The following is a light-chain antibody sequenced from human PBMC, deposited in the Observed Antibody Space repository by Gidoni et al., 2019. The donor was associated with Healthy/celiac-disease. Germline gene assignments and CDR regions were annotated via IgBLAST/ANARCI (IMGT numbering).Light chain of an antibody. CDR3: QQYNNWARA. Sequence: EIVMTHSPATLSVSPGERATLSCRASQSVSSNLAWYQQKPGQAPRLLIYGASTRATGIPARFSGSGSGTEFTLTISSLQSEDVAVYYCQQYNNWARAFXQXTKVEIK. V-gene: IGKV3-15*01. CDR1: QSVSSN. J-gene: IGKJ1*01. CDR2: GAS.